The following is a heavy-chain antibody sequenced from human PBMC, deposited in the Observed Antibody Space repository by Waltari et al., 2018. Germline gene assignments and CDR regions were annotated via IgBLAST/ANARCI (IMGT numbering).Heavy chain of an antibody. V-gene: IGHV3-23*01. Sequence: EVQLLESGGGLVQPGGSLRLSCADSGFTFSSYDMSWVRQAPGKGLEWVSAISGSGGSTYYADSVKGRFTISRDNSKNTLYLQMNSLRAEDTAVYYCAKDYSSGWYYFDYWGQGTLVTVSS. J-gene: IGHJ4*02. CDR1: GFTFSSYD. CDR2: ISGSGGST. D-gene: IGHD6-19*01. CDR3: AKDYSSGWYYFDY.